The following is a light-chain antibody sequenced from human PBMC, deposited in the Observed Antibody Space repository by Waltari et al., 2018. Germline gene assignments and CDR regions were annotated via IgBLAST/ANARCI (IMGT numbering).Light chain of an antibody. V-gene: IGLV3-10*01. CDR3: DSTDYTGNYWV. CDR1: ALPNKY. J-gene: IGLJ3*02. CDR2: EDT. Sequence: SYELTQPPSVSVSPGHTARITCSGEALPNKYAYWYRQKSGQAPVLVIYEDTKRPSGIPERFSASNAGAVATLTITGAQVEDEADYYCDSTDYTGNYWVFGGGTKLTVL.